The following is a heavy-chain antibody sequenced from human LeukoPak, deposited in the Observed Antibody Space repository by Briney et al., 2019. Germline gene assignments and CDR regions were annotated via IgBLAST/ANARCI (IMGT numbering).Heavy chain of an antibody. CDR1: GITFSSYS. D-gene: IGHD2-15*01. V-gene: IGHV3-21*01. CDR2: ISSSSSYI. J-gene: IGHJ4*02. CDR3: ALGVAAAY. Sequence: GGSLRLSCAASGITFSSYSVNWVRQAPGKGLEWVSSISSSSSYIYYADSVKGRFTISRDNAKNSLYLQMNSLRAEDTAVYYCALGVAAAYWGQGTLVTVSS.